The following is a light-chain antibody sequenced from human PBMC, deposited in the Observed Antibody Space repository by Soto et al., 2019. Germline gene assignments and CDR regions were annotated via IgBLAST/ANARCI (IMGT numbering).Light chain of an antibody. Sequence: DIQMTQSPSTLSASVGDRVTITCRASHSISSWLDWYQQKPGKAPKLLIYDASSLESGVPSRFSGSGSETEFTLTISNLQPDDFATYYCQQYNSYSYTFGQGTKLEIK. CDR3: QQYNSYSYT. J-gene: IGKJ2*01. V-gene: IGKV1-5*01. CDR2: DAS. CDR1: HSISSW.